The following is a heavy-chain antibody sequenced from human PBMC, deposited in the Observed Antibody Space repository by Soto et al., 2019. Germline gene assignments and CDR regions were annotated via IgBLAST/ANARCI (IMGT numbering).Heavy chain of an antibody. V-gene: IGHV1-8*01. Sequence: ASVKVSCKASGYTFTSYDINWVRQATGQGLEYLGWMSPNSGNTDYVQKFQGRVTMTRDTSISTAYMELSSLRSEDTAVYYCAIDEVGAIYYYYCGMGVWGQGTTVTVSS. CDR2: MSPNSGNT. CDR3: AIDEVGAIYYYYCGMGV. D-gene: IGHD1-26*01. CDR1: GYTFTSYD. J-gene: IGHJ6*02.